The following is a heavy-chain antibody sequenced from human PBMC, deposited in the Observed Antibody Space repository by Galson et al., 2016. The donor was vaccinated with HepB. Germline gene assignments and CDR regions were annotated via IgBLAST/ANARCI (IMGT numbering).Heavy chain of an antibody. Sequence: SVKVSCKATGGTFANYSIIWARQAPGQGLEWMGGIIPVFGTTNYAPRFQGRVTLSADGSMTTIYMELKNLRLDDTAVYYCATLLGRTGRGVIDNWFDPWGQGTLVTVST. V-gene: IGHV1-69*13. J-gene: IGHJ5*02. CDR3: ATLLGRTGRGVIDNWFDP. CDR1: GGTFANYS. D-gene: IGHD3-16*02. CDR2: IIPVFGTT.